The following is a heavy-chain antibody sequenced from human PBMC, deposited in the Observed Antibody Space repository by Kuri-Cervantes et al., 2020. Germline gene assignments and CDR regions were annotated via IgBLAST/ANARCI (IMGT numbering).Heavy chain of an antibody. CDR1: GYSFTNYW. Sequence: GESLKISCKGSGYSFTNYWIGWVRQMPGKGLEWMGIIYPGDSDTRYRPSFQGQVTISADKSISTAYLQWSSLKASDTAMYYCARRSSGSYFVGWFDPWGQGTLVTVSS. CDR3: ARRSSGSYFVGWFDP. D-gene: IGHD1-26*01. CDR2: IYPGDSDT. J-gene: IGHJ5*02. V-gene: IGHV5-51*01.